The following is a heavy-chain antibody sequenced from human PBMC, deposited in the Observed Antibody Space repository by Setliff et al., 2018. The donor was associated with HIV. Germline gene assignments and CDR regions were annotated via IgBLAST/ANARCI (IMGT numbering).Heavy chain of an antibody. CDR2: INVGNGKT. Sequence: ASVKVSCKTSGGTFSSYAISWVRQAPGQRLEWMGWINVGNGKTKYSQNFQGRVTITRDTFASTAYMELSSLRSEDTAVYFCARSKDTGMVTLDYYYYGMDVWGQGTTVTVSS. D-gene: IGHD5-18*01. CDR3: ARSKDTGMVTLDYYYYGMDV. J-gene: IGHJ6*02. CDR1: GGTFSSYA. V-gene: IGHV1-3*01.